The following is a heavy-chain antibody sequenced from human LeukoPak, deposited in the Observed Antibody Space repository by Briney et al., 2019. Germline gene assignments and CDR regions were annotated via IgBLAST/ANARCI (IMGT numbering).Heavy chain of an antibody. CDR1: GFTFDDYA. V-gene: IGHV3-9*01. D-gene: IGHD6-19*01. J-gene: IGHJ5*02. CDR3: AKDSSGWSFNWFDP. CDR2: ISWNSGSI. Sequence: GGSLRLSCAASGFTFDDYAMHWVRQAPGRGLEWVSGISWNSGSIGYADSVKGRFTISRDNAKNSLYLQMNSLRAEDTALYYYAKDSSGWSFNWFDPWGQGTLVTVSS.